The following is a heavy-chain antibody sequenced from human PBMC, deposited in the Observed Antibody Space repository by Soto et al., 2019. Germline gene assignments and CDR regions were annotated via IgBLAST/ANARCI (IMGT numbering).Heavy chain of an antibody. CDR3: ARAAPRYCSGDSCYYGRDY. J-gene: IGHJ4*02. D-gene: IGHD2-15*01. CDR2: INHSGST. CDR1: GGSISSYY. Sequence: PSETLSLTCTVSGGSISSYYWSWIRQPPGKGLEWIGEINHSGSTNYNPSLKSRVTISVDTSKNQFSLKLSSVTAADTAVYYCARAAPRYCSGDSCYYGRDYWGQGTLVTVSS. V-gene: IGHV4-34*01.